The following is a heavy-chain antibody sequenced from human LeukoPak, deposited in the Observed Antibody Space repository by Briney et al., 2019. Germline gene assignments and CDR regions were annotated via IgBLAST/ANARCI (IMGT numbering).Heavy chain of an antibody. CDR2: IIPIFGTA. D-gene: IGHD2-2*02. V-gene: IGHV1-69*05. CDR3: ARAVPAAIRGNYYYYYYMDV. J-gene: IGHJ6*03. CDR1: GGTFSSYA. Sequence: GSSVKVSCKASGGTFSSYAISWVRQAPGQGLEWMGGIIPIFGTANYAQKFQGRVTITTDESTSTAYMELSSLRSEDTAVYYCARAVPAAIRGNYYYYYYMDVWGKGTTVTVSS.